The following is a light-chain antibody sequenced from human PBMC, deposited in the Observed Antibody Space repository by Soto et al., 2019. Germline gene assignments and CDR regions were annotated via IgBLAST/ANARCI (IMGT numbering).Light chain of an antibody. V-gene: IGKV3D-15*03. Sequence: EIMLTQSPGTLSLSPGERATLSCRVCQSVSNNYLAWYQQKPGQAPRLLIYDTSIRATGVPARFSGSGSGTEFTLTIIILQSEDFAVYYCQQYNNWPRTFGQGTKVDI. CDR1: QSVSNN. CDR2: DTS. CDR3: QQYNNWPRT. J-gene: IGKJ1*01.